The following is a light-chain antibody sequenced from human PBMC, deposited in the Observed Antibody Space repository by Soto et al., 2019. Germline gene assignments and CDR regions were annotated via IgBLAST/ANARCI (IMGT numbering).Light chain of an antibody. V-gene: IGKV1-39*01. J-gene: IGKJ4*01. CDR2: AAS. CDR3: QQSHSMPLT. Sequence: DIQMTQSPSSLSASVGDRVTITCRTSQNINRYLNWYQQKPGKAPKLPINAASTLQSGVPSRFSGSGSGTDFTLTISSLQPEDFATYFCQQSHSMPLTFGGGTKVDIK. CDR1: QNINRY.